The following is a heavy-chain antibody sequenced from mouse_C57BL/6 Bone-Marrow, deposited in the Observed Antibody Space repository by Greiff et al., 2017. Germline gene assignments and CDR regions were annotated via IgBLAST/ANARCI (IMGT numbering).Heavy chain of an antibody. CDR2: INPGSGGT. J-gene: IGHJ2*01. D-gene: IGHD4-1*01. V-gene: IGHV1-54*01. CDR1: GYAFTNYL. CDR3: ARMGPYYFDY. Sequence: LEESGAELVRPGTSVKVSCKASGYAFTNYLIEWVKQRPGQGLEWIGVINPGSGGTNYNEKFKGKATLTADKSSSTAYMQLSSLTSEDSAVYFCARMGPYYFDYWGQGTTLTVSS.